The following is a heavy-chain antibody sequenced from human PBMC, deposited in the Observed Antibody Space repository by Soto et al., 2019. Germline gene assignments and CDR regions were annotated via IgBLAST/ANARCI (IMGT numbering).Heavy chain of an antibody. CDR3: ARGRRVREIVVVIQPFDY. CDR2: IYYSGST. CDR1: GGSISSGGYY. J-gene: IGHJ4*02. V-gene: IGHV4-61*08. Sequence: PSETLSLTCTVSGGSISSGGYYWSWIRQHPGKGLEWIGYIYYSGSTNYNPSLKSRVTISVDTSKNQFSLKLSSVTAADTAVYYCARGRRVREIVVVIQPFDYWGQGTLVTVS. D-gene: IGHD3-22*01.